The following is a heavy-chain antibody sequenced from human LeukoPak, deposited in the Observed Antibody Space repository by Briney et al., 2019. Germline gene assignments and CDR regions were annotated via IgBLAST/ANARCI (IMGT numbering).Heavy chain of an antibody. J-gene: IGHJ3*02. CDR1: GFTFRKYW. Sequence: GRSLRLSCAASGFTFRKYWLHWVRQAPGKGLVWVSRINPDDGSTSYADSVKGRFTISRDNAKSTLYLQMNSLRAEDTAVYYCLTIVETDLDAFDIWGQGTKVTVSS. CDR3: LTIVETDLDAFDI. V-gene: IGHV3-74*01. D-gene: IGHD2-21*01. CDR2: INPDDGST.